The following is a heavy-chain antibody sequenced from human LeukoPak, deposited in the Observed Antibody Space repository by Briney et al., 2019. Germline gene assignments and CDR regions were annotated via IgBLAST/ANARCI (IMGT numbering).Heavy chain of an antibody. Sequence: PGGSLRLSCAASGFTFDDYAMHWVRQAPGKGLEWVSGISWNSGSIGYADSVKGRFTISRDNAKNSLYLQMNSLRAEDTALYYCAKADCSGGSCDSNDYWGQGTLVTVSS. CDR3: AKADCSGGSCDSNDY. CDR2: ISWNSGSI. J-gene: IGHJ4*02. D-gene: IGHD2-15*01. CDR1: GFTFDDYA. V-gene: IGHV3-9*01.